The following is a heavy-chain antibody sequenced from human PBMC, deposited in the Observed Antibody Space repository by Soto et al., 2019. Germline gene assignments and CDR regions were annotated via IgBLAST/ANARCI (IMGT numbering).Heavy chain of an antibody. CDR2: ISSRSDI. Sequence: PAGSLRLSCVGSGFTFRTYSINWARQAPGKGLEWVSSISSRSDIYYADSVKGRFTISRDNAKNSVSLQMNSLRAEDTAVYYCAREYTAWPLAYGLDVWGQGTTVTVSS. CDR1: GFTFRTYS. V-gene: IGHV3-21*01. CDR3: AREYTAWPLAYGLDV. D-gene: IGHD2-2*02. J-gene: IGHJ6*02.